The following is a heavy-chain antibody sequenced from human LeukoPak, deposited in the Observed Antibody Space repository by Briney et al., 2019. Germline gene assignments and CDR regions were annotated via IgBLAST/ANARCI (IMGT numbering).Heavy chain of an antibody. CDR2: IYTNGGI. Sequence: SETLSLTCTVSGGSINSGNYYWNWIRQPAGKGLEWIGRIYTNGGIMYNPSLKSRVAVSMDTSKNQFSLDLNSVTAADTAMYYCAREGAGYYWGQGTLVTVSS. CDR3: AREGAGYY. CDR1: GGSINSGNYY. J-gene: IGHJ4*02. D-gene: IGHD1-26*01. V-gene: IGHV4-61*02.